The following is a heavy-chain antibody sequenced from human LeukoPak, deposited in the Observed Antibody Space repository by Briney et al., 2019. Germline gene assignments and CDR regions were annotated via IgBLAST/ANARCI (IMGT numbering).Heavy chain of an antibody. D-gene: IGHD3-22*01. CDR1: GGSISSGDYY. V-gene: IGHV4-30-4*01. CDR2: IYYSGST. Sequence: SSETLSLTCTVSGGSISSGDYYWSWIRQPPGKGLEWIGYIYYSGSTYYNPSLKSRVTISVDTSKNQFSLKLSSVTAAGTAVYYCARGRGLLGYYDSSGYHYFDYWGQGTLVTVSS. CDR3: ARGRGLLGYYDSSGYHYFDY. J-gene: IGHJ4*02.